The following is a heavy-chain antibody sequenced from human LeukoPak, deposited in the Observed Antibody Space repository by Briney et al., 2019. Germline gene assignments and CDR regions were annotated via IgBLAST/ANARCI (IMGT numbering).Heavy chain of an antibody. J-gene: IGHJ4*02. CDR3: ARAHTAMIPNDY. Sequence: SETLSLTCAVYGGSFSGYCWSWIRQPPGKELEWIGEINHSGSTNYNPSLKSRVTISVDTSKNQFSLKLSSVTAADTAVYYCARAHTAMIPNDYWGQGTLVTVSS. CDR2: INHSGST. D-gene: IGHD5-18*01. CDR1: GGSFSGYC. V-gene: IGHV4-34*01.